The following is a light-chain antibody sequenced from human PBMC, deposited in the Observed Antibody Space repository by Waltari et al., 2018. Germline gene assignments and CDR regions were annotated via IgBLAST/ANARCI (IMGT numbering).Light chain of an antibody. V-gene: IGLV2-11*01. CDR2: DVS. J-gene: IGLJ1*01. Sequence: QSALTQPRSVSGSPGQSVTISCTGTSSDVGGSHYCSWYQQHPGKAPKLMIYDVSKRPSGVPDRFSGSKSGNTASLTISGLQAEDEADYYCCSYAGSYTYVFGTGTKVTVL. CDR3: CSYAGSYTYV. CDR1: SSDVGGSHY.